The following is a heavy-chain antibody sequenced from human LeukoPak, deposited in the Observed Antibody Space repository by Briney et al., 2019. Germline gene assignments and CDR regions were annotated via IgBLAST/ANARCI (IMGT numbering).Heavy chain of an antibody. D-gene: IGHD5-18*01. CDR3: ARDGYSYGTAHDY. V-gene: IGHV3-21*01. Sequence: GGSLRLSCAASGFTFSSYSMNWVRQAPGKGLEWVSSISSSSSYIYYADSVKGRSTISRDNAKNSLYLQMNSLRAEDTAVYYCARDGYSYGTAHDYWGQGTLVTVSS. J-gene: IGHJ4*02. CDR1: GFTFSSYS. CDR2: ISSSSSYI.